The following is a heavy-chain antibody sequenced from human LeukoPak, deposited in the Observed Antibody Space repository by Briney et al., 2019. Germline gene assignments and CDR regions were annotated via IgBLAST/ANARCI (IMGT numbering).Heavy chain of an antibody. V-gene: IGHV3-21*01. D-gene: IGHD6-13*01. Sequence: GGSLRLSCAASGFTFSSYSMNWVRQAPGKGLEWVLSISSSSSYIYYADSVKGRFTISRDNAKNSLYLQMNSLRAEDTAVYYCARARGSSWPDDYWGQGTLVTVSS. CDR3: ARARGSSWPDDY. CDR2: ISSSSSYI. CDR1: GFTFSSYS. J-gene: IGHJ4*02.